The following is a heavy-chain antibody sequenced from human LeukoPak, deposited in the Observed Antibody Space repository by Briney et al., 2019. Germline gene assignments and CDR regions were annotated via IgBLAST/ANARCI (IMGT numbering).Heavy chain of an antibody. Sequence: PSETLSLTCTVSGGSISSYYWSWIRQPPGKRLEWIGHIYYSRSTDYNPSLKSRVTISADTSKNQFSLKLSSVTAADTAVYYCAATQSIDPYNSAWGFFDLWGRGTLVTVSS. J-gene: IGHJ2*01. V-gene: IGHV4-59*08. CDR3: AATQSIDPYNSAWGFFDL. CDR1: GGSISSYY. D-gene: IGHD6-19*01. CDR2: IYYSRST.